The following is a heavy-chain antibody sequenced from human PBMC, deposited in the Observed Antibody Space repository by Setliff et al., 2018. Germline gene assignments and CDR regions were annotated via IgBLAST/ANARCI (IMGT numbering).Heavy chain of an antibody. CDR3: AKSGIAAAGTAPFDY. D-gene: IGHD6-13*01. V-gene: IGHV3-30-3*02. Sequence: PGGSLRLSCAASGFSFSSYAMHWVRQAPGKGLEWVAVISSDGGNKYYADSVEGRFTFSRDNSKNTLYLQMNSLRAEDTAMYYCAKSGIAAAGTAPFDYWGQGTLVTVSS. CDR2: ISSDGGNK. CDR1: GFSFSSYA. J-gene: IGHJ4*02.